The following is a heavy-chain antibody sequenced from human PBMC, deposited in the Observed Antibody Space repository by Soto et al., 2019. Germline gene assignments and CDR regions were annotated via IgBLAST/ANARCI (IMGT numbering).Heavy chain of an antibody. V-gene: IGHV3-9*01. CDR3: AKATGSKYYYYYMDV. Sequence: EVQLVESGGGLVQPGRSLRLSCAASGFTFDDYAMNWVRQAPGKGLEWVSGISWNSGSIGYADSVKGRFTISRDNAKNSLYLQMNSLRAEDTALYYCAKATGSKYYYYYMDVWGKGTTVTVSS. CDR1: GFTFDDYA. CDR2: ISWNSGSI. J-gene: IGHJ6*03. D-gene: IGHD3-10*01.